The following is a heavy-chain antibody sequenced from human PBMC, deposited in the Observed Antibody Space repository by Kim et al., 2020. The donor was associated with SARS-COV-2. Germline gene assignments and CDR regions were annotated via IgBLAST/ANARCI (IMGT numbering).Heavy chain of an antibody. CDR2: ISYDGSNK. CDR1: GFTFSSYG. Sequence: GGSLRLSCAASGFTFSSYGMHWVRQAPGKGLEWVAVISYDGSNKYYADSVKGRFTISRDNSKNTLYLQMNSLRAEDTAVYYCAKDWSGGIAVAGTNNYWGQGTLVTVSS. J-gene: IGHJ4*02. D-gene: IGHD6-19*01. CDR3: AKDWSGGIAVAGTNNY. V-gene: IGHV3-30*18.